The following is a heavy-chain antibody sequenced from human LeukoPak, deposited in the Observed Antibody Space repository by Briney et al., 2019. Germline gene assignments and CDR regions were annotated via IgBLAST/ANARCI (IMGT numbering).Heavy chain of an antibody. V-gene: IGHV3-13*01. CDR3: ARVRYSSSWSPLDV. Sequence: GGSLRLSCAASAFTFSSYDMHWVRHATGKGLEWVSAIGTADDTYYPGSVKGRFTISRENAKNSLYLQMNSLRAGDTAVYYCARVRYSSSWSPLDVWGQGTTVTVSS. CDR1: AFTFSSYD. CDR2: IGTADDT. J-gene: IGHJ6*02. D-gene: IGHD6-13*01.